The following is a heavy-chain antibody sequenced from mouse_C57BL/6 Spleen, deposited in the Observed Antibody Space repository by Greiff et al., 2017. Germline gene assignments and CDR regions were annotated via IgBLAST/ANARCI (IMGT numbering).Heavy chain of an antibody. Sequence: EVHLVESGGDLVKPGGSLKLSCAASGFTFSSYGMSWVRQTPDKRLEWVATISSGGSYTYYPDSVKGRFTISRDNAKYPLYLQMSSLKSEDTAMYYCARFYDYDGPYFDYWGQGTTLTVSS. J-gene: IGHJ2*01. V-gene: IGHV5-6*01. CDR2: ISSGGSYT. CDR3: ARFYDYDGPYFDY. CDR1: GFTFSSYG. D-gene: IGHD2-4*01.